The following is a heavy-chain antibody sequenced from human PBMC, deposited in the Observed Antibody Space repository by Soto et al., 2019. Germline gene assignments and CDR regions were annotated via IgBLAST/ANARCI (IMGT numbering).Heavy chain of an antibody. J-gene: IGHJ4*02. V-gene: IGHV4-61*05. CDR3: ARQRYFDC. CDR1: GGSISSSSYY. Sequence: SETLSLTCTVSGGSISSSSYYWGWIRQPPGKGLEWIGYILNTGSTNYNPSLKSRVTMSVDTSKNQIYLKLSAVTAADTAVYYCARQRYFDCWGPGTLVTVSS. D-gene: IGHD3-9*01. CDR2: ILNTGST.